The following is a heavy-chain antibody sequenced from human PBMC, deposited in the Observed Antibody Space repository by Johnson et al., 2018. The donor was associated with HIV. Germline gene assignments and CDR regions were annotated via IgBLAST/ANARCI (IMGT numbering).Heavy chain of an antibody. D-gene: IGHD1-26*01. CDR1: GFTFSTYT. Sequence: VQLVESGGGVVQPGRSLRLSCAASGFTFSTYTMHWVRQAPGKGLEWVSATTPSGGGTYYADSVKGRFTISRDNSKNTLYLQMNSLKTEDTAVYYCATDVPSAPYYNAFDIWGQGTMVTVSS. J-gene: IGHJ3*02. CDR2: TTPSGGGT. CDR3: ATDVPSAPYYNAFDI. V-gene: IGHV3-23*04.